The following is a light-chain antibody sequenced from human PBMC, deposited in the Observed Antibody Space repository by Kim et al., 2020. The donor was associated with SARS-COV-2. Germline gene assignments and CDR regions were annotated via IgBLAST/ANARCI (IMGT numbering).Light chain of an antibody. CDR2: GAS. Sequence: LSSGERATLSCRAIQSLSNTHLALKQQKSGQPPRLLIYGASSRATGIPDMFSGSVSGTDFTFSISRLEPEDFAVYYCQQYDNSPLTFGRGTKLEI. CDR3: QQYDNSPLT. J-gene: IGKJ4*01. V-gene: IGKV3-20*01. CDR1: QSLSNTH.